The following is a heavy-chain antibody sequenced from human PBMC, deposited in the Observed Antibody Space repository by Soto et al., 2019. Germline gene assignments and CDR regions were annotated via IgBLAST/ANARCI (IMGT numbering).Heavy chain of an antibody. J-gene: IGHJ4*02. CDR1: EFSLSTNEVG. D-gene: IGHD6-13*01. CDR2: IYWDDDK. V-gene: IGHV2-5*02. CDR3: ARYSSSWAKYYFDY. Sequence: QLTLKESGPTLVKPTQTLTLTCTFSEFSLSTNEVGVGWICQPPGKALEWLALIYWDDDKRYRLSQKSRLTITKDTSKNQVVLTMTNMDPVNTATYYCARYSSSWAKYYFDYWGQGTLVTVSS.